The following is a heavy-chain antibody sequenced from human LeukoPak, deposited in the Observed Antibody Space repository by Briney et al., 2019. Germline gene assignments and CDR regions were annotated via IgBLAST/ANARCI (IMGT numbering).Heavy chain of an antibody. J-gene: IGHJ4*02. Sequence: GGSLRLSCAASGFTFSSYAMHWVRQAPGKGLEWVAVKYYADSVKGRFTISRDNSKNTLYLQMNSLRAEDTAAYYCARDLGSSWGYYFDYWGQGTLVTVSS. V-gene: IGHV3-30*04. CDR2: K. CDR3: ARDLGSSWGYYFDY. CDR1: GFTFSSYA. D-gene: IGHD6-13*01.